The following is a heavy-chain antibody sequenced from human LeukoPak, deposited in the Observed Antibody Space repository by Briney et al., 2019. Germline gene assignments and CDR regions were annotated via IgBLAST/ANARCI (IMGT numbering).Heavy chain of an antibody. V-gene: IGHV3-33*01. CDR2: IWYDGNNK. J-gene: IGHJ4*02. CDR3: ARLLSNTYYYGSGSHFDC. D-gene: IGHD3-10*01. Sequence: GGSLRLSCVASGFTFSSFGMHWVRQAPGKGLEWVALIWYDGNNKCYADSVKGRFTISRDNSKNTLYLQMNSLRAEDTAVYYCARLLSNTYYYGSGSHFDCWGQGSLVTVSS. CDR1: GFTFSSFG.